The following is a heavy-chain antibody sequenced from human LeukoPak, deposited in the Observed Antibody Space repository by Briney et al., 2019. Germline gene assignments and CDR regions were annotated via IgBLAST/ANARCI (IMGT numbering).Heavy chain of an antibody. V-gene: IGHV3-30*02. CDR3: AKFPADYYDSSGYRFGGLGGVDY. Sequence: QAGGSLRLSCAASGFTFSSYGMHWVRQAPGKGLEWVAFIRYDGSNKYYADSVKGRFTISRDNSKNTLYLQMNSLRAEDTAVYYCAKFPADYYDSSGYRFGGLGGVDYWGQGTLVTVSS. CDR1: GFTFSSYG. CDR2: IRYDGSNK. D-gene: IGHD3-22*01. J-gene: IGHJ4*02.